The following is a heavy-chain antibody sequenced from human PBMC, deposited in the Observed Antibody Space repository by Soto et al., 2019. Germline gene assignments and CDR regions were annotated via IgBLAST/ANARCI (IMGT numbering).Heavy chain of an antibody. Sequence: SQTLSLTCAISGDSVSSNSAAWNWIRQSPSRGLQWLGRTYYRSKWYNDYAVSVKSRITINPDTSKNQLSLQLNSVTPEDTAVYYCARESYYDFWSCYILGDYWGQGTLVTVSS. CDR1: GDSVSSNSAA. CDR2: TYYRSKWYN. J-gene: IGHJ4*02. CDR3: ARESYYDFWSCYILGDY. D-gene: IGHD3-3*01. V-gene: IGHV6-1*01.